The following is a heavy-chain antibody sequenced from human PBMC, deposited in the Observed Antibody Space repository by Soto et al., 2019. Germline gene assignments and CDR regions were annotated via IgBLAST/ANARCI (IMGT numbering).Heavy chain of an antibody. CDR2: ISSSGSTI. CDR3: ARVGNPLDC. V-gene: IGHV3-48*03. CDR1: GFTVSSYE. D-gene: IGHD1-1*01. Sequence: EVQLVESGGGLIQPGGSLRLSCAASGFTVSSYEMNWVRQAPGKGLEWVSSISSSGSTIYYADSVKGRFTIPRDNPKNSLYLQMSSLRAEDTAVYYCARVGNPLDCWGQGTLVTVSS. J-gene: IGHJ4*02.